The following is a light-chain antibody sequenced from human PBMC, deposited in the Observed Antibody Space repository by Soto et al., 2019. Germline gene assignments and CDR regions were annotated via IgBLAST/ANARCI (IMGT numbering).Light chain of an antibody. CDR2: YDS. V-gene: IGLV3-21*01. CDR1: NIVTKT. J-gene: IGLJ2*01. CDR3: QVWDSDSDHVV. Sequence: SYELTQPPSVSVAPGKPARITCGGNNIVTKTVHWYQQRPGQAPVLVIYYDSDRPSGIPERFSGSNSGNTATLTINRVEAGDEADYYCQVWDSDSDHVVFGGGTKLTVL.